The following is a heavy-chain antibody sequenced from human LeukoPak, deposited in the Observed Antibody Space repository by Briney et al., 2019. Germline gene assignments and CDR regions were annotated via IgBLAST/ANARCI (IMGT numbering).Heavy chain of an antibody. CDR1: GFTFSSYA. J-gene: IGHJ5*02. CDR3: ARDVNLRGNNCFDP. CDR2: ISYDGSNK. D-gene: IGHD1-14*01. Sequence: GRSLRLSCAASGFTFSSYAMHWVRQAPGKGLEWVAVISYDGSNKYYADSVKGRFTISRDNSKNTLYLQMNSLRAEDTAVYYCARDVNLRGNNCFDPWGQGTLVTVSS. V-gene: IGHV3-30*04.